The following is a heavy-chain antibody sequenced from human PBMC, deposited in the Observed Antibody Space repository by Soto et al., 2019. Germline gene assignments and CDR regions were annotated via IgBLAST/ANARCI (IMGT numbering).Heavy chain of an antibody. D-gene: IGHD1-20*01. CDR1: GGTFRTYA. CDR3: ARHRDVYNWNQLFDP. V-gene: IGHV1-69*01. J-gene: IGHJ5*02. Sequence: QVQLVQSGAEVKKPGSSVKVSCKASGGTFRTYAISWVRQAPGQGLEWMGGIIHMYGTPNYAQKLQGRVTITVDVSTSTAYMELSGLRSEDTALYYCARHRDVYNWNQLFDPWGQGTLVTVSS. CDR2: IIHMYGTP.